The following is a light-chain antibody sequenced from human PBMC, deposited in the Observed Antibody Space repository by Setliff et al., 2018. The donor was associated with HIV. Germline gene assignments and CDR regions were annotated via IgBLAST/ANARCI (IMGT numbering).Light chain of an antibody. CDR3: GTWGSSLSAGV. Sequence: QSVLTQPPSMSAAPGQKVTISCSGSSSNIGNNYVSWYQQLTGTAPKLLIYDNDKRPSGIPDRFSGSKSGTSATLGITGLQTGDEADYYCGTWGSSLSAGVFGGGTK. CDR1: SSNIGNNY. J-gene: IGLJ2*01. V-gene: IGLV1-51*01. CDR2: DND.